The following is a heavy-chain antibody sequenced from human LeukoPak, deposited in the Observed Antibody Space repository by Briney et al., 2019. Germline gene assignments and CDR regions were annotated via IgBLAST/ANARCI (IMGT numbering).Heavy chain of an antibody. CDR3: ARDSSAAGVFQH. CDR1: GYTFTGYY. V-gene: IGHV1-2*02. Sequence: ASVKVSCKASGYTFTGYYMHWVRQAPGQGLEWMGWINPNSGGTNYAQKFQGRVTMTRDTSISTAYMELGRLRSDDTAVYYCARDSSAAGVFQHWGQGTLVTVSS. D-gene: IGHD3-10*01. CDR2: INPNSGGT. J-gene: IGHJ1*01.